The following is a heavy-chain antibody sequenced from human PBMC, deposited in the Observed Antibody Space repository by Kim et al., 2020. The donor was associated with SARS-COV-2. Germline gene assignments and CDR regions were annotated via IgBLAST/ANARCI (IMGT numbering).Heavy chain of an antibody. V-gene: IGHV4-59*01. CDR1: GGSISGYY. D-gene: IGHD6-13*01. J-gene: IGHJ5*02. CDR3: ARAEAAAGDNWFDP. CDR2: VYYSGDT. Sequence: SETLSLTCTVSGGSISGYYWTWIRQPPGKRLEWIGYVYYSGDTNYNPSLKSRVTISVDTSRNQFSMKLNSVTAADTAVYYCARAEAAAGDNWFDPWGQGTLVTVSS.